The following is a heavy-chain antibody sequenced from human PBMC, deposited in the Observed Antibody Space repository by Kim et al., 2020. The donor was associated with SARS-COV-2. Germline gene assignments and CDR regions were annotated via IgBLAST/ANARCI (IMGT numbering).Heavy chain of an antibody. V-gene: IGHV1-3*01. CDR3: ARSTAARGRWFDP. Sequence: ASVKVSCKASGYTFTSYAMHWVRQAPGQRLEWMGWINAGNGNTKYSQKFQGRVTITRDTSASTAYMELSSLRSEDTAVYYCARSTAARGRWFDPWGQGTLVTVSS. CDR1: GYTFTSYA. D-gene: IGHD6-6*01. CDR2: INAGNGNT. J-gene: IGHJ5*02.